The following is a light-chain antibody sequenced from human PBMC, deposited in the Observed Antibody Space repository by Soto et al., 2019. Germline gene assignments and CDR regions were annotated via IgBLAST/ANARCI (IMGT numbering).Light chain of an antibody. CDR2: TAS. CDR1: QSISSW. CDR3: QQYSNYPRT. J-gene: IGKJ1*01. Sequence: DIQMTQSPSTLSASVGDRVTITCRASQSISSWLAWYQQKPGKAPKLLIYTASSLESGVPSRFSGSGSGTEFTLTISSLQPDDFASYYCQQYSNYPRTFGQGTKVDIK. V-gene: IGKV1-5*03.